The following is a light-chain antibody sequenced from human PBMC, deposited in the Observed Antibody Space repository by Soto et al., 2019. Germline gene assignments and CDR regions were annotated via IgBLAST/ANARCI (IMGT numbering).Light chain of an antibody. J-gene: IGLJ1*01. CDR3: NSYTSSTSRPYV. Sequence: QSALTQPRSVSGSPGQSVTISCTGTSSDVGGYNYVSWYQQHPGKAPKLMIYDVSERPSGVPDRFSGSKSGNTASLTISGLQAEDEADYFCNSYTSSTSRPYVFGTGTKLTVL. CDR1: SSDVGGYNY. V-gene: IGLV2-11*01. CDR2: DVS.